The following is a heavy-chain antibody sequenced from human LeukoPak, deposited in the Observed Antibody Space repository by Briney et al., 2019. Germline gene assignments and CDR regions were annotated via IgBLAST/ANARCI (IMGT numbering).Heavy chain of an antibody. V-gene: IGHV3-43*01. CDR1: GFSFDEYT. CDR2: ISWDGGSR. CDR3: AKDLDSSGYRFYFRH. Sequence: GGSLRLSCAASGFSFDEYTLYWVRQAPGKGLEWVSLISWDGGSRDYADSVKGRFTISRDNSTNYLYLQMNSLRTEDTALYYCAKDLDSSGYRFYFRHWGQGTLVTVSS. D-gene: IGHD3-22*01. J-gene: IGHJ1*01.